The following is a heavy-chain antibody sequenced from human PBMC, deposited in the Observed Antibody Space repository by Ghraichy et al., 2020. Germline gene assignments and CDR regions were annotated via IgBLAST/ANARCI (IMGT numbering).Heavy chain of an antibody. CDR3: AAPGQLLADAFDI. CDR2: IVVGSGNT. J-gene: IGHJ3*02. V-gene: IGHV1-58*02. D-gene: IGHD2-2*01. Sequence: SVKVSCKASGFTFTSSAMQWVRQARGQRLEWIGWIVVGSGNTNYAQKFQERVTITRDMSTSTAYMELSSLRSEDTAVYYCAAPGQLLADAFDIWGQGTMVTVSS. CDR1: GFTFTSSA.